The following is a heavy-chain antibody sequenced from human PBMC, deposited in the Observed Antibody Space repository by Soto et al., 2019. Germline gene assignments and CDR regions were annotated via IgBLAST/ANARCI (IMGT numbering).Heavy chain of an antibody. CDR1: GGSFDDFY. J-gene: IGHJ6*02. CDR3: ARGQLVWYGDLTPYHRDMDV. V-gene: IGHV4-34*02. CDR2: ISHDGGT. Sequence: QVQLQQWGAGLLRPSETLSLTCAFYGGSFDDFYWSWVRQSPGKGLEWVGEISHDGGTNYSPSLASRVSISVDTSKNQFSLHLRSVTAADTGLSYCARGQLVWYGDLTPYHRDMDVWGQGTTVTVSS. D-gene: IGHD3-10*01.